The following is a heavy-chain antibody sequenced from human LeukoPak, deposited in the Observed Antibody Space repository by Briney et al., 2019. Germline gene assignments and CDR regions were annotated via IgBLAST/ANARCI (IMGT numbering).Heavy chain of an antibody. CDR3: AKSGGTSSSALGY. Sequence: GGSLRLSCAASGFTFSSYSMNWVRQSPGKGLEWVSYISSSSSTIYYAASVKGRFTISRDNAKNTLYLKMNSLRAEDTAVYYCAKSGGTSSSALGYWGQGTLVTVSS. J-gene: IGHJ4*02. CDR1: GFTFSSYS. V-gene: IGHV3-48*01. D-gene: IGHD6-13*01. CDR2: ISSSSSTI.